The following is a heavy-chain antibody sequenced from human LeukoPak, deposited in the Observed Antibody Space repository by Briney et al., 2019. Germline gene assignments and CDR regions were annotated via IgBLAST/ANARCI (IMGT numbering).Heavy chain of an antibody. V-gene: IGHV4-61*02. CDR2: IYTSGST. CDR1: GGSISSGTYY. CDR3: ARERGYSSGWYVRPNTNSDY. D-gene: IGHD6-19*01. J-gene: IGHJ4*02. Sequence: SETLSLTCNVSGGSISSGTYYWTWIRQPAGKGLEWIGRIYTSGSTNYNPSLKSRVTISLDTSKNQFSLRLNSVTAADTAVYYCARERGYSSGWYVRPNTNSDYWGQGTLVTVSS.